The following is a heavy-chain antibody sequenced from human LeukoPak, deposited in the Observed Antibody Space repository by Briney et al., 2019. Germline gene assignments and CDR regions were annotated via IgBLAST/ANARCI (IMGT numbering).Heavy chain of an antibody. CDR2: IYSGGST. CDR3: ARVYSSSWYGAFDI. V-gene: IGHV3-53*01. Sequence: GSLRLSCAASGFTVSSNYMSWVRQAPGKGLEWVSVIYSGGSTYYADSVKGRFTISRDNSKNTLYLQMNSLRAEDTAVYYCARVYSSSWYGAFDIWGQGTMVTVSS. D-gene: IGHD6-13*01. J-gene: IGHJ3*02. CDR1: GFTVSSNY.